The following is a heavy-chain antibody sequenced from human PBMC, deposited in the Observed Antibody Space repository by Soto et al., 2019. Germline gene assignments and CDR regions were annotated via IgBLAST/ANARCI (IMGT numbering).Heavy chain of an antibody. J-gene: IGHJ4*02. CDR1: GFTFSSYG. CDR2: ISYDGSNK. V-gene: IGHV3-30*18. Sequence: QVQLVESGGGVVQPGRSLRLSCAASGFTFSSYGMHWVRQAPGKGLEWVAVISYDGSNKYYADSVKGRFTISRDNSKNTLYLQMNSLRAEDTAVYYCAKEGYSYSFDYWGQGTLVTVSS. D-gene: IGHD5-18*01. CDR3: AKEGYSYSFDY.